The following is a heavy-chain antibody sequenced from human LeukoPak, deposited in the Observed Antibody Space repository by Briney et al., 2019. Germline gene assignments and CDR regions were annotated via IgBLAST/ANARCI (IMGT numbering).Heavy chain of an antibody. CDR2: IYHSGTT. CDR1: GGSISSFY. V-gene: IGHV4-59*01. D-gene: IGHD5-18*01. J-gene: IGHJ4*02. CDR3: ARGRKYSNGYRVAELGSGYFDY. Sequence: PSETLSLTCTVSGGSISSFYWNWIRLPPGKGLELIEYIYHSGTTHSNPSLKSRVTISVDSSKNQFSLKLSSVIAADTAMYYCARGRKYSNGYRVAELGSGYFDYWGQGILVTVSS.